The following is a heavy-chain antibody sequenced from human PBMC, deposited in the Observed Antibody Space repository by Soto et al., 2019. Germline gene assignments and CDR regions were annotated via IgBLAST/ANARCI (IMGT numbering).Heavy chain of an antibody. CDR1: GFTFSRYP. CDR3: AKGVGSYYFDY. D-gene: IGHD1-26*01. Sequence: QVQLVESGGGVVQPGRSLRLSCAASGFTFSRYPMYWVRQAPGKGLEWVAVIPYDGNNKYYADSVKGRFTISRDNAKNPLYLQMNNLRPEDTAVYYCAKGVGSYYFDYWGQGTLVTVSS. J-gene: IGHJ4*02. CDR2: IPYDGNNK. V-gene: IGHV3-30-3*01.